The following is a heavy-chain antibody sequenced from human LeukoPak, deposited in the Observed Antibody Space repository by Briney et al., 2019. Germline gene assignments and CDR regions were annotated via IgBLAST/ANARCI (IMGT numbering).Heavy chain of an antibody. Sequence: GGSLRLSCVVSGIPFSDYYMNWIRQAPGKGLEWISYISSSSSYIDYADSVKGRFTISRDNANNVLYLQMNSLKVEDTAVYYCAAGTAADYWGLGTLVAVSS. D-gene: IGHD6-13*01. CDR2: ISSSSSYI. J-gene: IGHJ4*02. CDR1: GIPFSDYY. V-gene: IGHV3-11*03. CDR3: AAGTAADY.